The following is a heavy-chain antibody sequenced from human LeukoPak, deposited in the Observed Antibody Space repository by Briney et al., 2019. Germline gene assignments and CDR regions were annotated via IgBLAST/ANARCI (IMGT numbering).Heavy chain of an antibody. V-gene: IGHV3-7*03. CDR1: GFTFSSYW. CDR3: APGRIVVAPYFDY. CDR2: IKQDGSEK. Sequence: PGGSLRLSCAASGFTFSSYWMSWVRQAPGKGLEWVANIKQDGSEKYYVDSVKGRFTISRDNAKNTLYLQMNSLRAEDTAVYYCAPGRIVVAPYFDYWGQGTLVTVSS. D-gene: IGHD3-22*01. J-gene: IGHJ4*02.